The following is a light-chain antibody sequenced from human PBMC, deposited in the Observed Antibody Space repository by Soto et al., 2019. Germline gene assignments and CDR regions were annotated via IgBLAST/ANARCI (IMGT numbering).Light chain of an antibody. V-gene: IGKV3-20*01. J-gene: IGKJ1*01. Sequence: EIVLTQSPGTLSLSPGERATLSCRASQSVSSSYLAWYQQKPGQAPRLLIYGTPSSATAIPDRFSGSGSGTDFALTISRLEPEDFAVYYCQQYGSSSWTFGQGTKVDIK. CDR1: QSVSSSY. CDR3: QQYGSSSWT. CDR2: GTP.